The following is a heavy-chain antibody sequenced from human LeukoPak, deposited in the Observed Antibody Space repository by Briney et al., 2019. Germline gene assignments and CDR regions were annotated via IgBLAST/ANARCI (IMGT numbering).Heavy chain of an antibody. CDR2: IYSSGST. J-gene: IGHJ4*02. CDR1: GGSISNYF. D-gene: IGHD6-6*01. Sequence: SETLSLTCTVSGGSISNYFWSWIRQPAGKGLEWIGRIYSSGSTDYNPSLKSRVTMSVDTSKNQFSLKLTSATAADTAVYYCARYSSSSKFDYWGKGTLVTVSS. V-gene: IGHV4-4*07. CDR3: ARYSSSSKFDY.